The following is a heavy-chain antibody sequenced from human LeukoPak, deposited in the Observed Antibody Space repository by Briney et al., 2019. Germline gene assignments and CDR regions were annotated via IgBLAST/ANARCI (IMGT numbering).Heavy chain of an antibody. Sequence: SETLSLTCTVSGGSISSYYWSWIRQPPGTGLEWIGYIYYSGSTNYNPSLKSRVTISVDTSKNQFSLKLSSVTAADTAVYYCAGVRGGYYRMDVWGQGTTVTVSS. V-gene: IGHV4-59*01. D-gene: IGHD3-16*01. CDR3: AGVRGGYYRMDV. CDR2: IYYSGST. J-gene: IGHJ6*02. CDR1: GGSISSYY.